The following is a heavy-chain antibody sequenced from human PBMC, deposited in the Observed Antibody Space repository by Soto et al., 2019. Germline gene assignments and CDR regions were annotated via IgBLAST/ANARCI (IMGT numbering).Heavy chain of an antibody. V-gene: IGHV1-18*04. Sequence: ASVKASCKASGYSFTTYGISWVRQAPGQGLEWMGWISPYTGKTNYAQKLQGRVTMTTDTSTSTAYMDLRSLRSDDTAVYYCARDRYYDILTGPDYWGQGTLVTVSS. CDR2: ISPYTGKT. CDR1: GYSFTTYG. CDR3: ARDRYYDILTGPDY. J-gene: IGHJ4*02. D-gene: IGHD3-9*01.